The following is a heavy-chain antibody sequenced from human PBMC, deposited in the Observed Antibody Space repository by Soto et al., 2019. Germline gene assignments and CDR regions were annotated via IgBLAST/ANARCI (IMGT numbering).Heavy chain of an antibody. D-gene: IGHD5-18*01. J-gene: IGHJ4*02. V-gene: IGHV4-30-4*08. CDR3: ATESGSTYGYFDY. Sequence: ASETLSLTCTVSGGSICSGGSICSGGHYWTWIRQHPGKGLEWIGYIYYTGSTGYNPSLKTRLSMSVDRSKNQFTLRLTSVTAADTAVYFCATESGSTYGYFDYWGQGTQVTVSS. CDR1: GGSICSGGSICSGGHY. CDR2: IYYTGST.